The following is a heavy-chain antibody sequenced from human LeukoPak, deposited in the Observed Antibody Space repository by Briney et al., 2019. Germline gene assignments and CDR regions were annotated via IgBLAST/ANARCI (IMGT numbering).Heavy chain of an antibody. V-gene: IGHV3-23*01. CDR2: ITGSGANT. CDR3: AKLAAAGGGY. J-gene: IGHJ4*02. D-gene: IGHD6-13*01. CDR1: GFTFSGYI. Sequence: PGGSLRLSCAASGFTFSGYIMTWVRQAPGKGLEWVSSITGSGANTYYADSVKGRFTISRDNSKNTLYLQMNSLRAEDTAVYYCAKLAAAGGGYWGQGTLVTVSS.